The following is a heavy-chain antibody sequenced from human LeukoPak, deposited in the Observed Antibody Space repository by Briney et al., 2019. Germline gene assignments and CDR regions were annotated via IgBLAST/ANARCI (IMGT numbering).Heavy chain of an antibody. D-gene: IGHD6-13*01. CDR1: GFTFSSYG. CDR3: AREGVGISYYHYGMDV. Sequence: PGRSLRLSCAASGFTFSSYGMHWVRQAPGKGLEWVAVIWYDGSNKYYADSVKGRFTISRDNSKNTLYLQMNSLRAEDTAVYYCAREGVGISYYHYGMDVWGQGTTVTVSS. V-gene: IGHV3-33*01. CDR2: IWYDGSNK. J-gene: IGHJ6*02.